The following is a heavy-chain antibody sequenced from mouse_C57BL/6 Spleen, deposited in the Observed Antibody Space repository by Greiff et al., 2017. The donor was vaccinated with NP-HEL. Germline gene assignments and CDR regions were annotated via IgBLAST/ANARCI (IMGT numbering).Heavy chain of an antibody. CDR3: AREWDWFAY. CDR1: GYTFTDYY. V-gene: IGHV1-26*01. J-gene: IGHJ3*01. Sequence: VQLQQSGPELVKPGASVKISCKASGYTFTDYYMNWVKQSHGKSLEWIGDINPNNGGTSYNQTFKGKATLTVDKSSSTAYMELRSLTSEDSAVYYCAREWDWFAYWGKGTLVTVSA. D-gene: IGHD1-3*01. CDR2: INPNNGGT.